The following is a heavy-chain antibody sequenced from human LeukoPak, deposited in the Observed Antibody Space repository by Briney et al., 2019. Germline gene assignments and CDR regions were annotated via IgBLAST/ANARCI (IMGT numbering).Heavy chain of an antibody. CDR1: GFIFSAYE. J-gene: IGHJ4*02. D-gene: IGHD4-11*01. CDR2: ISSSASTI. V-gene: IGHV3-48*03. CDR3: ASLNGYSKFLDY. Sequence: GGSLRLSCAVSGFIFSAYEMNWVRQAPGKGLEWLSYISSSASTIYYADSVKGRFTISRDNAKNSLYLQLNSLRAEDTAVYYRASLNGYSKFLDYWGQGALVTVSS.